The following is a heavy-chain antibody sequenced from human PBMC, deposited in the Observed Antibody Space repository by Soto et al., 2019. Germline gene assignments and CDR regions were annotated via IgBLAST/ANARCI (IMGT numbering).Heavy chain of an antibody. Sequence: GGSLRLSCAASGFTFSSYWMSWVRQAPGKGLEWVANIKQDGSEKYYVDSVKGRFTISRDNAKNSLYLQMNSLRAEDTAVYYCARDPPATRHGMDVWGQGTTVTVSS. J-gene: IGHJ6*02. CDR3: ARDPPATRHGMDV. CDR2: IKQDGSEK. CDR1: GFTFSSYW. V-gene: IGHV3-7*03.